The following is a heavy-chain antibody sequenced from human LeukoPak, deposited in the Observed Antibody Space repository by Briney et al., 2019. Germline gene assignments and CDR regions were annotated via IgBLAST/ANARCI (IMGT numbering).Heavy chain of an antibody. V-gene: IGHV3-23*01. J-gene: IGHJ4*02. CDR3: ARAGYNSGWYEY. D-gene: IGHD6-19*01. CDR1: GFSFSSYD. Sequence: GGSLRLSCAASGFSFSSYDMSWVRQAPGKGLEWVSGIRGSGGSTFYADSVKGRFTISRDNSKNTLNLQMNSLRAEDTAVYYCARAGYNSGWYEYWGQGTLVTVSS. CDR2: IRGSGGST.